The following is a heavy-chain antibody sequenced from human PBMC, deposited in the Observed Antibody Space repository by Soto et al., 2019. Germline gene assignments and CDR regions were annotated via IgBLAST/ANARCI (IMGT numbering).Heavy chain of an antibody. J-gene: IGHJ4*02. Sequence: SETLSLTCSVSGGSLSKYYWSWIRQPAGKGLEWIGRISTSGHVVSKVSLRSRLTMSVDMSNNHFSPKLTSVTAADTAVYYCARDNNDFWSLYPLAFDYWGQGALVTSPQ. CDR1: GGSLSKYY. CDR2: ISTSGHV. D-gene: IGHD3-3*01. CDR3: ARDNNDFWSLYPLAFDY. V-gene: IGHV4-4*07.